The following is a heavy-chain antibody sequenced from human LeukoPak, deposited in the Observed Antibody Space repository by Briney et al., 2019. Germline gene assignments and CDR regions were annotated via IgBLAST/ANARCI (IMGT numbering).Heavy chain of an antibody. J-gene: IGHJ4*02. V-gene: IGHV1-2*02. D-gene: IGHD2-8*01. Sequence: ASVKVSCKASGYTFTGPYIHWIRQAPGQGIEWMGRINPNSGGTKYAQKFQGRVTVTRDTSTSTAYMELSGLRADDTAVYYCARVEYCTKGVCINFDLWGQGTLVTVSS. CDR3: ARVEYCTKGVCINFDL. CDR1: GYTFTGPY. CDR2: INPNSGGT.